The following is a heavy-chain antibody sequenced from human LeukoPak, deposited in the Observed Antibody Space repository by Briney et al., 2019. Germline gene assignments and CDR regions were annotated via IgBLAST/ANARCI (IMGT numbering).Heavy chain of an antibody. J-gene: IGHJ6*02. Sequence: ASVKVSCKASGYTFTSYAMHWVRQAPGQRLEWMGWINAGNGNTKYSQKFQGRVTITGDTSASTAYMELSSLRSEDTAVYYCARGYCSSTSCYMDVWGQGTTVT. CDR3: ARGYCSSTSCYMDV. CDR2: INAGNGNT. V-gene: IGHV1-3*01. D-gene: IGHD2-2*01. CDR1: GYTFTSYA.